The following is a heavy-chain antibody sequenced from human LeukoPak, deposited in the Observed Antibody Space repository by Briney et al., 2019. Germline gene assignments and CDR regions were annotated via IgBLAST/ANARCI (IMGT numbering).Heavy chain of an antibody. CDR1: GGSISSYY. CDR3: AREGGDGYAGGAGGYYYYYMDV. J-gene: IGHJ6*03. D-gene: IGHD5-24*01. CDR2: IYYSGST. V-gene: IGHV4-59*01. Sequence: PSETLSLTCTVSGGSISSYYWSWIRQPPGKGLEWIGYIYYSGSTNYNPSLKSRVTISVDTSKNQFSLKLSSVTAADTAVYYCAREGGDGYAGGAGGYYYYYMDVWGKGTTVTVSS.